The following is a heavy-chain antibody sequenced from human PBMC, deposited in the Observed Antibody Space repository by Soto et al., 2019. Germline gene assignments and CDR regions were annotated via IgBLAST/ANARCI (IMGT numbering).Heavy chain of an antibody. V-gene: IGHV3-23*01. J-gene: IGHJ3*02. CDR2: ISGSGGST. Sequence: GGSPRLSCAASGFTFSSYAMSWVRQAPGKGLEWVSAISGSGGSTYYADSVKGRFTISRDNSKNTLYLQMNSLRAEDTAVYYCAKNYDSSGYAFDIWGQGTMVTVSS. D-gene: IGHD3-22*01. CDR1: GFTFSSYA. CDR3: AKNYDSSGYAFDI.